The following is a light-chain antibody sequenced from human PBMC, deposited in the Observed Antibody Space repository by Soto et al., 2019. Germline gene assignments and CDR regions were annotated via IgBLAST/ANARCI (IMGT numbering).Light chain of an antibody. Sequence: FVLTQSPGTLSLSPGERATLSCRASQSVSSSYLAWYQQKPGQAPRLLVYGASSRATGIPDRFSGNGSGTDFTLTISRLEPEDFAVYYCQQHGTSPITFGQGTRLEI. V-gene: IGKV3-20*01. CDR1: QSVSSSY. CDR3: QQHGTSPIT. J-gene: IGKJ5*01. CDR2: GAS.